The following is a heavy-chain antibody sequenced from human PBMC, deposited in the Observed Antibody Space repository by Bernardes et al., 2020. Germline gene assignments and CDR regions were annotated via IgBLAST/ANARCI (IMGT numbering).Heavy chain of an antibody. J-gene: IGHJ4*02. D-gene: IGHD6-13*01. CDR2: VYDTGST. Sequence: ETLSLTCGVYGGSFSGYYWNWIRQPPGKGLEWIGEVYDTGSTHYNPSLKSRVTISVDTSENHFSLRLSSVTAADTAVYYCARVPYSSSWSFDHWGQGTLVTVSS. CDR1: GGSFSGYY. CDR3: ARVPYSSSWSFDH. V-gene: IGHV4-34*01.